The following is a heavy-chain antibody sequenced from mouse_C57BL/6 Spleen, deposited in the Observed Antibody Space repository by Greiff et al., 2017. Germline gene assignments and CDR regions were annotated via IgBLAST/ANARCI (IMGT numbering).Heavy chain of an antibody. CDR1: GFTFSDYG. CDR2: ISSGSSTI. V-gene: IGHV5-17*01. Sequence: EVKLQESGGGLVKPGGSLKLSCAASGFTFSDYGMHWVRQAPEKGLEWVAYISSGSSTIYYADTVKGRFTISRDNAKNTLFLQMTSLRSEDTAMYYCARDYYGSSPSYFDVWGTGTTVTVSS. D-gene: IGHD1-1*01. CDR3: ARDYYGSSPSYFDV. J-gene: IGHJ1*03.